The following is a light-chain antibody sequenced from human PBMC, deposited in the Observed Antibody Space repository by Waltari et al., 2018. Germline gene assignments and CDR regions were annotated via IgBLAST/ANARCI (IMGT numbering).Light chain of an antibody. CDR3: QQYDNLLS. J-gene: IGKJ3*01. Sequence: DIQMTPSPSSLSASVGDRVTITCQASQDISNYLNWYQQKPGKAPTLLIDDASKLETGVPSRFSGSGSGTDFTFTISSLQPEDIATYYCQQYDNLLSFGPGTKVDIK. CDR2: DAS. V-gene: IGKV1-33*01. CDR1: QDISNY.